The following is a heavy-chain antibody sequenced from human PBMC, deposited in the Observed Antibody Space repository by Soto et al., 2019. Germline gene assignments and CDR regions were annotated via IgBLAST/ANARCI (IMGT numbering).Heavy chain of an antibody. CDR1: GFSFRNYA. Sequence: PGGSLRLSCAASGFSFRNYAMSWVRQAPGKGLEWISTLTGSSSNTYYADSVKGRFAISRDNSRNTLYLQMHSLTAEDTAVYYCQNGRETYGLLTHDYWGQGTLATVSS. CDR3: QNGRETYGLLTHDY. CDR2: LTGSSSNT. V-gene: IGHV3-23*01. J-gene: IGHJ4*02. D-gene: IGHD3-9*01.